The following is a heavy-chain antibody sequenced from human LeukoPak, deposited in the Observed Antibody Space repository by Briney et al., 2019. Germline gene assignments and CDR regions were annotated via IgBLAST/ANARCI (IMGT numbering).Heavy chain of an antibody. CDR3: ARDGGWFGELFDAYYYYMDV. CDR1: GGSINSYY. J-gene: IGHJ6*03. CDR2: IYTSGST. D-gene: IGHD3-10*01. Sequence: PSETLSLTCTVSGGSINSYYWSWIRQPAGKGLEWIGRIYTSGSTNYNPSLKSRVTMSVDTSKNQFSLKLSSVTAADTAVYYCARDGGWFGELFDAYYYYMDVWGKGTTVTVSS. V-gene: IGHV4-4*07.